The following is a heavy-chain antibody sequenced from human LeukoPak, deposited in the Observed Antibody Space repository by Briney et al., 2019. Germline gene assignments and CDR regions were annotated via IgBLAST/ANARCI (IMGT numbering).Heavy chain of an antibody. CDR2: INSDGSST. CDR3: ARIGYYYGSGSDTYYYYMDV. Sequence: PGGSLRLSCAASGSTFSSYWMHWVRQAPGKGLVWVSRINSDGSSTSYADSVKGRFTISRDNAKNTLYLQMNSLRAEDTAVYYCARIGYYYGSGSDTYYYYMDVWGKGTTVTISS. D-gene: IGHD3-10*01. V-gene: IGHV3-74*01. CDR1: GSTFSSYW. J-gene: IGHJ6*03.